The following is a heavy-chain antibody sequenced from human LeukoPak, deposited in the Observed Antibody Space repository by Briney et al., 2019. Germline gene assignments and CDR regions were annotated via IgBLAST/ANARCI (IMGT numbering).Heavy chain of an antibody. J-gene: IGHJ3*02. CDR2: ISGSGGST. Sequence: GRSLRLSCAASGFTFGSYAMSCVRQAPGKGLEWVSAISGSGGSTYYADSVKGRFTISRDNSKNTLYLQMNSLRAEDTAVYYCAKDLKGIRYFDWLETTSDAFDIWGQGTMVTVSS. CDR3: AKDLKGIRYFDWLETTSDAFDI. CDR1: GFTFGSYA. V-gene: IGHV3-23*01. D-gene: IGHD3-9*01.